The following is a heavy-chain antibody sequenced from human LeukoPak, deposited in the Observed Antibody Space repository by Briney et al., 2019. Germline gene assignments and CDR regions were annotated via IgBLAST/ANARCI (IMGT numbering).Heavy chain of an antibody. D-gene: IGHD1-26*01. Sequence: GGSLRLSCAASGFTFNAYSMHWVRQAPGKGLEWVALISFDGGNKFYADSVKGRFTISRDNSKNTLYLQMNSLRAEDTAVYYCAKMRDPYVVGVPVAYWGQGTLVTVSS. CDR1: GFTFNAYS. CDR2: ISFDGGNK. J-gene: IGHJ4*02. V-gene: IGHV3-30-3*02. CDR3: AKMRDPYVVGVPVAY.